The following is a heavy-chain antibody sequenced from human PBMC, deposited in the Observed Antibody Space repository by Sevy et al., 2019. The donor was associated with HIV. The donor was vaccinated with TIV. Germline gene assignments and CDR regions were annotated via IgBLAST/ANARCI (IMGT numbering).Heavy chain of an antibody. V-gene: IGHV6-1*01. CDR3: ARGNSSGWFYYYYGMDV. J-gene: IGHJ6*02. D-gene: IGHD6-19*01. CDR2: TYYRSKWYN. Sequence: KQSQTLSLTCAISGDSVSSNSAAWNWIRQSPSRGLEWLGRTYYRSKWYNDYAVSVKSRITINPETSKNQFSLQLNSVTPEDTAVYYCARGNSSGWFYYYYGMDVWGQGTTVTVSS. CDR1: GDSVSSNSAA.